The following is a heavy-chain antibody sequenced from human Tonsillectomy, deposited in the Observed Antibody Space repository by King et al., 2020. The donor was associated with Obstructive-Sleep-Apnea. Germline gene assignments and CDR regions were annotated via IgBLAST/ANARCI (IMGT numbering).Heavy chain of an antibody. D-gene: IGHD4-17*01. CDR3: AKSTVPNYYFYGMDV. CDR1: GFTFDDYT. CDR2: ISWDGGSK. J-gene: IGHJ6*02. Sequence: VQLVESGGVVVQPGGSLRLSCAASGFTFDDYTMHWVRQAPGKGLEWVALISWDGGSKYYADSVKGRFTISRDNSKNSLYLQMNSLRTEDTALYYCAKSTVPNYYFYGMDVWGQGTTVTVSS. V-gene: IGHV3-43*01.